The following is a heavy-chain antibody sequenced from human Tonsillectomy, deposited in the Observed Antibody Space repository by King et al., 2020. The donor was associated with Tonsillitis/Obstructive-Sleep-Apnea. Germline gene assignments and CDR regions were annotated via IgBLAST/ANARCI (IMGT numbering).Heavy chain of an antibody. J-gene: IGHJ3*02. CDR1: GYTFTSYA. CDR3: ARIRVNGAYHGSGRPGMDAFAI. Sequence: QLVQSGAEVKKPGASVKVSCKASGYTFTSYAMHWVRQAPGQRLEWMGWINAGNGNTKYSQKFQGRVTITRDTSASTAYMELSSLRSEDTAVYYCARIRVNGAYHGSGRPGMDAFAIWGQGTMVTVSS. D-gene: IGHD3-10*01. CDR2: INAGNGNT. V-gene: IGHV1-3*01.